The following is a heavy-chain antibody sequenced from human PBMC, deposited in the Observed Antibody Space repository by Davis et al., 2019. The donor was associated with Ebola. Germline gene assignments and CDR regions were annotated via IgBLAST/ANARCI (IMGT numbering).Heavy chain of an antibody. CDR1: GGSFSGYY. CDR2: INHSGST. D-gene: IGHD1-20*01. CDR3: ARDNSDTWNYFDY. J-gene: IGHJ4*02. V-gene: IGHV4-34*01. Sequence: MPSETLSLTCAVYGGSFSGYYWSGIRQPPGKGLEWIGEINHSGSTNYNPSLKSRVTISVDTSKNQFSLKLSSVTAADTAVYYCARDNSDTWNYFDYWGQETLVTVSS.